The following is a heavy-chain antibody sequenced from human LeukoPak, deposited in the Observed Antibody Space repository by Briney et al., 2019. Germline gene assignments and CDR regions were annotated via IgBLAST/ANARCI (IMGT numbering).Heavy chain of an antibody. Sequence: ASVKVSCKASGYTFTGYYMQWVRQAPGQGPEWMGWINPNSGDTNYAQKFQGRVTVTRDTSISTAYMELSRLRSDDTAVYYCARRRHCTTTSCYSSGMDVWGQGTTVTVSS. V-gene: IGHV1-2*02. CDR1: GYTFTGYY. D-gene: IGHD2-2*01. CDR2: INPNSGDT. J-gene: IGHJ6*02. CDR3: ARRRHCTTTSCYSSGMDV.